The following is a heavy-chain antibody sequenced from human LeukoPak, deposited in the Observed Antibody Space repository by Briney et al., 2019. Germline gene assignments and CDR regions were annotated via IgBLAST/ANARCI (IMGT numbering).Heavy chain of an antibody. CDR3: ARDGYYGSGSYQRLDY. CDR2: ISSSGSTI. D-gene: IGHD3-10*01. J-gene: IGHJ4*02. V-gene: IGHV3-11*01. CDR1: GFTFSDYY. Sequence: GGSLRLSCAASGFTFSDYYMSWIRQAPGKGLEWVSYISSSGSTIYYADSVKGRFTISRDNSKNTLYLQMNSLRAEDTAVYYCARDGYYGSGSYQRLDYWGQGTLVTVSS.